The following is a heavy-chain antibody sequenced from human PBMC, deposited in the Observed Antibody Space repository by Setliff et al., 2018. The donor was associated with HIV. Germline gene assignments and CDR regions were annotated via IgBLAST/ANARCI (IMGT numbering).Heavy chain of an antibody. CDR3: VRNSGWALGS. CDR1: GDSIDSPHC. V-gene: IGHV4-4*02. D-gene: IGHD3-16*01. CDR2: VCQRGGI. J-gene: IGHJ4*02. Sequence: SETLSLTCTVSGDSIDSPHCWSWVRQSLEKGLEWIGEVCQRGGINYYPFFWSRAIISMDKPRGYFSLRLTSVTAADTAIYFCVRNSGWALGSWGQGILVTVSS.